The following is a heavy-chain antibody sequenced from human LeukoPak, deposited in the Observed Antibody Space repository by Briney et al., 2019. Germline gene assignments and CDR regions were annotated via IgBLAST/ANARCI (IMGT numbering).Heavy chain of an antibody. D-gene: IGHD3-10*01. J-gene: IGHJ4*02. CDR3: AKFDVLLWFGESYYGHFDY. V-gene: IGHV3-23*01. Sequence: GGSLRLSCAASGFTFSSYGMSWVRQAPGKGLKWVSAISGSGGSTYYADSVKGRFTISRDNSKNTLYLQMNSLRAEDTAVYYCAKFDVLLWFGESYYGHFDYWGQGTLVTVSS. CDR2: ISGSGGST. CDR1: GFTFSSYG.